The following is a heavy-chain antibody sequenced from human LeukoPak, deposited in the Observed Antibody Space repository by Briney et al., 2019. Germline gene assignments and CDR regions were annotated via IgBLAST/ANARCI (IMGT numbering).Heavy chain of an antibody. Sequence: SETLSLTCTVSGGSISSYYWSWIRQPPGKVLEWIGYIYYSGSTNYNPSLKSRVTISVDTSKNQFSLKLSSVTAADTAVYYCARRGYDILTGYPLAFDIWGQGTMVTVSS. CDR1: GGSISSYY. J-gene: IGHJ3*02. CDR3: ARRGYDILTGYPLAFDI. CDR2: IYYSGST. V-gene: IGHV4-59*08. D-gene: IGHD3-9*01.